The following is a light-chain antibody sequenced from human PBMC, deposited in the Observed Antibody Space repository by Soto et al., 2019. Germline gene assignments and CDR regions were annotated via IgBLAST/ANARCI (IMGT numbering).Light chain of an antibody. CDR2: DVS. CDR3: CSYAGSNTHVV. CDR1: SSDVGAYNC. Sequence: QSALTQPRSVSGSPGQSVTISCTGTSSDVGAYNCVSWYQQHPGKAPKLMIYDVSKRPSGVPDRFSGSKSGNTASLTISGVQAEDEADYYCCSYAGSNTHVVFGGGTKLTVL. J-gene: IGLJ2*01. V-gene: IGLV2-11*01.